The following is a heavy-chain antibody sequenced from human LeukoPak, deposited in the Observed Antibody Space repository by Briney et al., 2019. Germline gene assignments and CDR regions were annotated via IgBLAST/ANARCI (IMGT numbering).Heavy chain of an antibody. D-gene: IGHD4-17*01. Sequence: GGSLRLSCAASGFTFSGSAMHWVRQASGKGLEWVGRIRSKANSYATAYAASVKGRFTISRDDSKNTAYLQMNSLKTEDTAVYYCTSIMTTVTTDHYWGQGTLVTVSS. CDR1: GFTFSGSA. J-gene: IGHJ4*02. V-gene: IGHV3-73*01. CDR3: TSIMTTVTTDHY. CDR2: IRSKANSYAT.